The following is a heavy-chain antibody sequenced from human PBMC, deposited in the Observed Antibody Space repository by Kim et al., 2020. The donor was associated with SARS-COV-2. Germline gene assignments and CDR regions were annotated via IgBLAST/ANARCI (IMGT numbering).Heavy chain of an antibody. CDR3: ARHKRYSSGWYVAFYYYYRAV. J-gene: IGHJ6*03. CDR2: AYYIGNT. V-gene: IGHV4-39*01. CDR1: GGSLSSSSYY. D-gene: IGHD6-19*01. Sequence: SETLSLTCTVSGGSLSSSSYYWGWIRQPPGKGLEWIGTAYYIGNTYYNPSLKSRVTISVDTSKNQFSLKLGSVTAADTAVYYCARHKRYSSGWYVAFYYYYRAVWGKGPAVTVSS.